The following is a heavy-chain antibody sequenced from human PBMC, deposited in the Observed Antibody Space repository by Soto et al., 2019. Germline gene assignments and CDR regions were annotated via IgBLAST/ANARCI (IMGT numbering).Heavy chain of an antibody. CDR2: MPYDGSTE. CDR3: VRQPYSPSSGWYLFDA. D-gene: IGHD6-19*01. J-gene: IGHJ4*02. V-gene: IGHV3-30-3*01. CDR1: GFTFSTFA. Sequence: QVQLVESGGGVVQPGRSLRLSCAASGFTFSTFAMHWVRQAPRKGLEWVSLMPYDGSTEYYADSVKGRFTVSRDNSKNTLELQMNSLRVEDTALYYCVRQPYSPSSGWYLFDAWGQGTLVTVSS.